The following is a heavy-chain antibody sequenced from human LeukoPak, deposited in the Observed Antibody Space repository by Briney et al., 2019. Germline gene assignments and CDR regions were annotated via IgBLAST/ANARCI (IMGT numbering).Heavy chain of an antibody. CDR1: GGSFSAYY. V-gene: IGHV4-34*01. CDR3: ARGQRLGYYYYYMDV. D-gene: IGHD7-27*01. CDR2: INHSGST. Sequence: PSETLSLTCAVYGGSFSAYYWSWIRQPPGKGLEWIGEINHSGSTNYNLSLKSRVTISVDTSKNQFSLKLRSVTAADTAVYYCARGQRLGYYYYYMDVWGKGTTVTVSS. J-gene: IGHJ6*03.